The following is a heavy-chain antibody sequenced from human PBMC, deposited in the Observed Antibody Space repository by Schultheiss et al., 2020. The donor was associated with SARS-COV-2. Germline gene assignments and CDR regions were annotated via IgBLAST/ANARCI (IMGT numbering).Heavy chain of an antibody. J-gene: IGHJ3*02. CDR1: GFTFSNAW. V-gene: IGHV3-15*01. D-gene: IGHD3-22*01. CDR2: IKSKTDGGTT. Sequence: GGSLRLSCAASGFTFSNAWMSWVRQAPGKGLEWVGRIKSKTDGGTTDYAAPVKGRFTISRDDSKNTLYLQMNSLKTEDTAVYYCTTDPYDSSGYYSDSDAFDIWGQGTMVTVSS. CDR3: TTDPYDSSGYYSDSDAFDI.